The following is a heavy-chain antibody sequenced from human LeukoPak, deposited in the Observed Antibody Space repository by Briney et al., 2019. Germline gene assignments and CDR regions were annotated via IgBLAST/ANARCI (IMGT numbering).Heavy chain of an antibody. CDR1: GGSIRNYY. V-gene: IGHV4-59*01. CDR2: IYYSGST. Sequence: PSETLSLTCTVSGGSIRNYYWSWIRQPPGKGLEWIGYIYYSGSTNYNPSLKSRVTILVDTSKNQFSLKLSSVTAADTAVYYCARVYYSSSYDYWYFDLWGRGTLVTVSS. D-gene: IGHD6-13*01. CDR3: ARVYYSSSYDYWYFDL. J-gene: IGHJ2*01.